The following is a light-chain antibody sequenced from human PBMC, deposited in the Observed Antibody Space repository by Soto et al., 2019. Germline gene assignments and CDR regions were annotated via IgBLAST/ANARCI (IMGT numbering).Light chain of an antibody. CDR1: SSNIGSNY. J-gene: IGLJ1*01. CDR3: AAWDDSLSYV. CDR2: RNN. Sequence: QSVLTQPPSASGTPGQRVTISSSGSSSNIGSNYVYWYQQLPGTAPKLLIYRNNQRPSGVPDRFSGSKSGTSASLAISGLRSEDEADYYCAAWDDSLSYVFGTGTKVTVL. V-gene: IGLV1-47*01.